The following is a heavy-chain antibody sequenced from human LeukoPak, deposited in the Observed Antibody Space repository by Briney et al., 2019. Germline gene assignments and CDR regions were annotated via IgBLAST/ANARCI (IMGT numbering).Heavy chain of an antibody. D-gene: IGHD6-19*01. V-gene: IGHV1-8*01. CDR1: GYTFTSYD. Sequence: GASVKVSCKASGYTFTSYDINWVRQATGQGLEWMGWMNPNSGNTGYAQKFQGRVTMTRNTSISTAYMELSSLRSEDTAVYYCARGFVIAVAGNFDYWGQGTLVTVSS. CDR3: ARGFVIAVAGNFDY. J-gene: IGHJ4*02. CDR2: MNPNSGNT.